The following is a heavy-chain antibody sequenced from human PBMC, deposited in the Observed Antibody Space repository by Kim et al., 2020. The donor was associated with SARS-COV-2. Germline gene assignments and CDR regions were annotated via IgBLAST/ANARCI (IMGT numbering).Heavy chain of an antibody. D-gene: IGHD2-21*01. J-gene: IGHJ4*02. CDR3: ARVAVDRAYASWLYNFGY. Sequence: SETLSLTCTVSGGSISSYYWSWIRQPPGKGLEWIGYTYYSGSTNYNPSLKSRVTISVDTSKNQFSLKLSSVTAADTAVYYCARVAVDRAYASWLYNFGYWGQGTLVTVSS. CDR2: TYYSGST. V-gene: IGHV4-59*13. CDR1: GGSISSYY.